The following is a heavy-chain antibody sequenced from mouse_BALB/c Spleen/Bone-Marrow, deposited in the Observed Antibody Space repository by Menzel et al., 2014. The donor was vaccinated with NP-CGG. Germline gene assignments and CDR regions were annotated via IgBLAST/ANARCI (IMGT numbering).Heavy chain of an antibody. D-gene: IGHD1-1*01. J-gene: IGHJ3*01. CDR1: EFSLTSYG. V-gene: IGHV2-9*02. CDR2: IWAGGST. CDR3: ARGGSSRARFAY. Sequence: VQLQQSGPGLVAPSQRLSITCTVSEFSLTSYGVHWVRQPPGKGLEWLGVIWAGGSTNYNSALMSRLSISKDNSKSQVFLKMNSLQTDDTAMYYCARGGSSRARFAYWGQGTLVTVSA.